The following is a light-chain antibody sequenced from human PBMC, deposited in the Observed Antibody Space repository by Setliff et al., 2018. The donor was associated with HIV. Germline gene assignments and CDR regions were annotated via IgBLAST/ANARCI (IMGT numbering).Light chain of an antibody. CDR3: CSYAGSYTLVI. J-gene: IGLJ2*01. V-gene: IGLV2-11*01. Sequence: SALTQPRSVSGSPGQSVTISCTGTSSDVGYYDYVSWYQHHPGKAPKLMIYDVTKRPSGVPDRFSGSKSGNTASLTISGLQAEDEADYYCCSYAGSYTLVIFGGGTKVTVL. CDR1: SSDVGYYDY. CDR2: DVT.